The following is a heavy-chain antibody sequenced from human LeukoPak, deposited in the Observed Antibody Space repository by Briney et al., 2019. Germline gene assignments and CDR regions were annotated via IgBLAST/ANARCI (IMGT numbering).Heavy chain of an antibody. CDR1: GGTFSSYA. V-gene: IGHV1-69*05. CDR3: ARATTVTTKNYYYYMDV. J-gene: IGHJ6*03. Sequence: SVKVSCKASGGTFSSYAISWVRQAPGQGLEWMGGIIPIFGTANYAQKFQGRVTITTDESTSTAYMELSSLRSEDTAVYYCARATTVTTKNYYYYMDVWGKGTTVTVSS. CDR2: IIPIFGTA. D-gene: IGHD4-11*01.